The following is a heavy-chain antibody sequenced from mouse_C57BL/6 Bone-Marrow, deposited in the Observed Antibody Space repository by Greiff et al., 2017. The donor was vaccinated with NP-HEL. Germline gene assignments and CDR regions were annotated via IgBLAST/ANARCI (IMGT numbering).Heavy chain of an antibody. CDR3: TGGGTVEFAY. Sequence: EVKLVESGGGLVQPGGSMKLSCVASGFTFSNYWMNWVRQSPEKGLEWVAQIRLKSDNYATHYAESVKGRFTISRDDSKSSVYLQMNNLRAEDTGIYYCTGGGTVEFAYWGQGTLVTVSA. D-gene: IGHD1-1*01. V-gene: IGHV6-3*01. CDR1: GFTFSNYW. J-gene: IGHJ3*01. CDR2: IRLKSDNYAT.